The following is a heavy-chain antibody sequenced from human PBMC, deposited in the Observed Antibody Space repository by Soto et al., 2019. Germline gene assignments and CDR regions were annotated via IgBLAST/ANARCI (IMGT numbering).Heavy chain of an antibody. D-gene: IGHD6-19*01. CDR3: ARDREAGYNFYYGMDV. Sequence: SEPLSLTCSVSGADINTYSWTWIRQPAGKGLEWIGRIYTSASINYNPSLKGRVTLSVDTSTNQVSLRLASVTAADTAIYYCARDREAGYNFYYGMDVWGQGTTVTVAS. CDR2: IYTSASI. J-gene: IGHJ6*02. CDR1: GADINTYS. V-gene: IGHV4-4*07.